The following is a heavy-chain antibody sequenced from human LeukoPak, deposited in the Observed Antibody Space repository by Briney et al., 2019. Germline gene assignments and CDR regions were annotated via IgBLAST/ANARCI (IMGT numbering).Heavy chain of an antibody. CDR1: GFTFSSYS. CDR2: ISSSSSYI. V-gene: IGHV3-21*01. D-gene: IGHD6-19*01. Sequence: GGSLRLSCAASGFTFSSYSMNWVRQAPGKGLEWVSSISSSSSYIYYADSVKGRFTISRDNAKNSLYLQMNSLRAEDTAVYYCARESSSGWYRSLGDYWGQGTLVTVSS. J-gene: IGHJ4*02. CDR3: ARESSSGWYRSLGDY.